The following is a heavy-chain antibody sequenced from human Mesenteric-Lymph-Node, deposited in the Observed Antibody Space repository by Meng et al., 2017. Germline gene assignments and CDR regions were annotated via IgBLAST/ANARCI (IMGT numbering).Heavy chain of an antibody. V-gene: IGHV4-59*01. CDR1: GGSISSYY. CDR2: IYYSGST. CDR3: ASGDKDTAMVTRY. D-gene: IGHD5-18*01. Sequence: SETLSLTCTVSGGSISSYYWSWIRQPPGKGLEWIGYIYYSGSTNYNPSLKSRVTISVDTSKNQFSLKLSSVTAADTAVYHCASGDKDTAMVTRYWGQGTLVTVSS. J-gene: IGHJ4*02.